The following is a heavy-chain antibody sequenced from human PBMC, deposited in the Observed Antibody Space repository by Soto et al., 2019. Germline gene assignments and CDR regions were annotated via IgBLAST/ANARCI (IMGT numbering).Heavy chain of an antibody. CDR2: VFYNGNGD. CDR3: ARGAFEYSGSFHDYLDV. CDR1: GFTFSRHN. J-gene: IGHJ6*03. Sequence: QVQLVESGGGVVQPGRSRRLSCGASGFTFSRHNIHWVRQAPGKGLEWVAAVFYNGNGDDYADSVKGRFTISRDNSKNTMYLQMNSLRTEDTAVYYCARGAFEYSGSFHDYLDVWGKGTTVAVS. D-gene: IGHD3-10*01. V-gene: IGHV3-30*03.